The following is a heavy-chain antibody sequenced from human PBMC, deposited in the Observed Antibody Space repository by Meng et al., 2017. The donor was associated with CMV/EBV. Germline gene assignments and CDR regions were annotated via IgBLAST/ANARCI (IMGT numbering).Heavy chain of an antibody. J-gene: IGHJ4*02. D-gene: IGHD3-3*01. Sequence: ASVKVSCKASGYTFTSYGISWVRQAPGQGLEWMGWISAYNGNTNYAQKLQGRVTMTRNTSISTAYMELSSLRSEDTAVYYCARGLRIFGVVPSPYYFDYWGQGTLVTVSS. CDR1: GYTFTSYG. V-gene: IGHV1-18*01. CDR2: ISAYNGNT. CDR3: ARGLRIFGVVPSPYYFDY.